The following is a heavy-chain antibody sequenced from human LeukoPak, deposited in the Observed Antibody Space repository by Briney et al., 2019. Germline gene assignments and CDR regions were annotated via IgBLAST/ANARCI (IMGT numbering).Heavy chain of an antibody. Sequence: GGSLRLSCAASGFTFSSYWMHWVRQAPGKGLVWVSRIQTDGSSTNYADSVKGRFTISRDDAKNTLYLQMNSLRAEDTAVYYCANLFITTTRWGQGTLVTVSS. J-gene: IGHJ4*02. V-gene: IGHV3-74*01. CDR2: IQTDGSST. CDR3: ANLFITTTR. CDR1: GFTFSSYW. D-gene: IGHD3-22*01.